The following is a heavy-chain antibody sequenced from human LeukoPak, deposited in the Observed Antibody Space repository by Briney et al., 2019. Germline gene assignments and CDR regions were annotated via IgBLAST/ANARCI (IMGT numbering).Heavy chain of an antibody. J-gene: IGHJ4*02. Sequence: GASVKVSCKASGYTFTNYYLHWVRQAPGQGLEWMEIIDPNDTWTRYLEKFQGRLTLTRDRLTSTVYMNLDSLRSDDTAVYYCARDERTAEGARDFDFWGQGTLVTVSS. V-gene: IGHV1-46*01. CDR2: IDPNDTWT. D-gene: IGHD6-13*01. CDR1: GYTFTNYY. CDR3: ARDERTAEGARDFDF.